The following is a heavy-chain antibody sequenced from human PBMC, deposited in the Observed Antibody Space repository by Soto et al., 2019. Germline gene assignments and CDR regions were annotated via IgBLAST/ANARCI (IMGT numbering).Heavy chain of an antibody. V-gene: IGHV3-53*01. J-gene: IGHJ6*02. CDR3: ARAQVGAIYYYGMDV. D-gene: IGHD1-26*01. CDR2: IYTGGTT. CDR1: GFTVSSNY. Sequence: PGGSLRLSCAASGFTVSSNYMTWVRQAPGKGLDWVSVIYTGGTTYYADSVKGRFTISRDNSKNTLYLQMNGLRAEDTAVYYCARAQVGAIYYYGMDVWGQGTTVTVSS.